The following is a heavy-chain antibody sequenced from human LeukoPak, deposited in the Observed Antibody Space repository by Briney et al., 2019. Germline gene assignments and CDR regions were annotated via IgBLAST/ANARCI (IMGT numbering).Heavy chain of an antibody. D-gene: IGHD6-19*01. CDR1: GFTFDDYA. V-gene: IGHV3-9*01. CDR2: ISWNSGSI. J-gene: IGHJ4*02. Sequence: GGSLRLSCAASGFTFDDYAMHWVRQAPGKGLEWVSGISWNSGSIGYADSVKGRFTISRDNAKNSLYLQMNSLRAEDTALYYCAKAVRDAVAGAYYYFDYWGQGTLVTVSS. CDR3: AKAVRDAVAGAYYYFDY.